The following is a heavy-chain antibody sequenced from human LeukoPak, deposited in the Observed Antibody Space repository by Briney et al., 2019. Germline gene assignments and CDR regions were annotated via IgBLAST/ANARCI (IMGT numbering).Heavy chain of an antibody. V-gene: IGHV1-8*01. J-gene: IGHJ5*02. Sequence: GASVKVSCKASGYTFTSYDLNWVRQATGQGLEWMGWMNPNSGNTGNAQKFQGRVTMTRNTSISTAYMELSSLRSEDTAVYYCARVHTIFGVVIDNWFDPWGQGTLVTVSS. CDR2: MNPNSGNT. CDR3: ARVHTIFGVVIDNWFDP. D-gene: IGHD3-3*01. CDR1: GYTFTSYD.